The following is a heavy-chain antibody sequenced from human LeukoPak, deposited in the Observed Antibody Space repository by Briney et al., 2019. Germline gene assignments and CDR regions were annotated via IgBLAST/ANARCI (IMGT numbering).Heavy chain of an antibody. CDR2: ISSSSSYI. D-gene: IGHD5-12*01. CDR1: GFTFSSYS. V-gene: IGHV3-21*01. Sequence: GGSLRLSCAASGFTFSSYSMNRVRQAPGKGLEWVSSISSSSSYIYYADSVKGRFTISRDNAKNSLYLQMNSLRAEDTAVYYCARVSRYSGYDLDYWGQGTLVTVSS. CDR3: ARVSRYSGYDLDY. J-gene: IGHJ4*02.